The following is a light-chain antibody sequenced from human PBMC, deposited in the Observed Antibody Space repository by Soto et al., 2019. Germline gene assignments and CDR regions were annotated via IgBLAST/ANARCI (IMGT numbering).Light chain of an antibody. CDR1: QSIRNSY. CDR3: QQYGSSPRFT. Sequence: EIVLTQSPGTLSLSPGETASLACRASQSIRNSYLAWYQQKPGQAPRLLIYGASSRATGIPDRFSGSGSGTDFPLTISRLEPEDFAVYYCQQYGSSPRFTFGPGTKVDIK. J-gene: IGKJ3*01. V-gene: IGKV3-20*01. CDR2: GAS.